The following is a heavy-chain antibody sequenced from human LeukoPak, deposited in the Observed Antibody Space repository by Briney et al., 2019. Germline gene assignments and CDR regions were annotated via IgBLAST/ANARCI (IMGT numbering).Heavy chain of an antibody. V-gene: IGHV1-18*01. CDR3: ASDRRYSGSYPYYFDY. J-gene: IGHJ4*02. CDR1: GYTFTSYG. Sequence: GASVKVSCKASGYTFTSYGISWVRQAPGQGLEWMGWISAYNGNTNYAQKLQGRVTMTTDTSTSTAYMELRSLRSDDTAVYYCASDRRYSGSYPYYFDYWGQGTLVTVSS. CDR2: ISAYNGNT. D-gene: IGHD1-26*01.